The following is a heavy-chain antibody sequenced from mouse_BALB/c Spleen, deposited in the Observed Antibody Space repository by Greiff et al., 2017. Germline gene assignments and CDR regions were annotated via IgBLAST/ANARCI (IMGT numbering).Heavy chain of an antibody. D-gene: IGHD2-2*01. J-gene: IGHJ2*01. CDR2: INPSSGYT. Sequence: VQLQQSGAELARPGASVKMSCKASGYTFTSYTMHWVKQRPGQGLEWIGYINPSSGYTNYNQKFKDKATLTADKSSSTAYMQLSSLTSEDSAVYYCARNGYQVFFFDYWGQGTTLTVSS. CDR1: GYTFTSYT. CDR3: ARNGYQVFFFDY. V-gene: IGHV1-4*01.